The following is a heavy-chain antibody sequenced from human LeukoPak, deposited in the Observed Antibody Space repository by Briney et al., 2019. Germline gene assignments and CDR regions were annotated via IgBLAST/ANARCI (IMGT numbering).Heavy chain of an antibody. V-gene: IGHV4-39*01. CDR1: GGSISSSSYY. CDR2: NYYSGST. Sequence: SETLSLTCTVSGGSISSSSYYWGWIRHPPGKGLEWIGSNYYSGSTYYTPSLKSRVTISVDTPKNQFSLKLSSVTAADTAVYYCARRPAAFDIWGQGTMVTVSS. J-gene: IGHJ3*02. CDR3: ARRPAAFDI.